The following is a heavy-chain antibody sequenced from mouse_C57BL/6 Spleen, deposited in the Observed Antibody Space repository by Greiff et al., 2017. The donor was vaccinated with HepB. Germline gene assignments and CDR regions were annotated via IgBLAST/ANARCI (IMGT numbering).Heavy chain of an antibody. Sequence: QVQLQQPGAELVRPGSSVKLSCKASGYTFTSYWMHWVKQRPIQGLEWIGNIDPSDSETHYNQKFKDKATLTVYKSSSTAYMQLSLTSEDSAVYYCARSPYDFWRTGTTVTVSS. CDR2: IDPSDSET. CDR1: GYTFTSYW. V-gene: IGHV1-52*01. CDR3: ARSPYDF. J-gene: IGHJ1*03.